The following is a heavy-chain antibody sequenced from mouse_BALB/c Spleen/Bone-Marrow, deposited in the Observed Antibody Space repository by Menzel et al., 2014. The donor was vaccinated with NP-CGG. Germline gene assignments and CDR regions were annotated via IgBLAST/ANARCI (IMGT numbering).Heavy chain of an antibody. V-gene: IGHV14-3*02. D-gene: IGHD2-2*01. CDR1: GFNIKDTY. Sequence: VHLQQSGAELVKPGASVKLSCTASGFNIKDTYMHWVKQRPEQGLEWIGRIDPANGNTKYDPKFQGKASITADTSSNTAYLQLSSLTSEDTAVYYCAGYVYGYYFDYWGQGTSLTVSS. CDR3: AGYVYGYYFDY. CDR2: IDPANGNT. J-gene: IGHJ2*02.